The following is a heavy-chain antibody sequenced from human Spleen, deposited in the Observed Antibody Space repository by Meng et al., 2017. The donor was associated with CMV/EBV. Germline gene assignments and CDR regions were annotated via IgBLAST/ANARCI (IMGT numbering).Heavy chain of an antibody. CDR3: ARESGSGQYYFDY. D-gene: IGHD6-19*01. Sequence: GESLKISCVASEFTFSTYSMNWVRQAPGKGLEWVSSISSTSSYIYYADSVKGRFTISRDNAKNSLYLQTNSLRAEDTAVYYCARESGSGQYYFDYWGQGTLVTVSS. CDR2: ISSTSSYI. CDR1: EFTFSTYS. J-gene: IGHJ4*02. V-gene: IGHV3-21*01.